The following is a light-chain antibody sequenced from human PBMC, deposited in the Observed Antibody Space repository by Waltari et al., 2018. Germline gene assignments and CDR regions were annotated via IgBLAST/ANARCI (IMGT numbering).Light chain of an antibody. CDR2: YDS. CDR1: NIATKN. CDR3: QVWDSTSDYRGV. Sequence: SLVLSQPPSVSVAPGKTARITCGGNNIATKNVHWYQQKPGQAPVLVIYYDSDRPSGSPGRFSGSKSGNAATLTISRVEAGDEADYYWQVWDSTSDYRGVFGGGTKLTVL. V-gene: IGLV3-21*04. J-gene: IGLJ3*02.